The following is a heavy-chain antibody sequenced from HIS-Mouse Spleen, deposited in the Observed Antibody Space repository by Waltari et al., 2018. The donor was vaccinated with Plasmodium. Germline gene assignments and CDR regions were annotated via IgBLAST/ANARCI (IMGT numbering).Heavy chain of an antibody. Sequence: QVQLQQWGAGLLKPSETLSLTCDVYGGSFSGYYWSWIRQPPGKGPEWIGEINHSGSPNHTPSRKGRVTISVDTSKNQCARRLSSVTAADTAVYYCARVTSAGVYWYVDLWGRGTLVTVSS. CDR3: ARVTSAGVYWYVDL. J-gene: IGHJ2*01. D-gene: IGHD3-3*01. CDR1: GGSFSGYY. CDR2: INHSGSP. V-gene: IGHV4-34*01.